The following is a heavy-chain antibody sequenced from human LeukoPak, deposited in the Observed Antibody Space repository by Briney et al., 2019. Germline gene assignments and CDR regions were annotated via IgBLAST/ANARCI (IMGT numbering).Heavy chain of an antibody. D-gene: IGHD6-25*01. J-gene: IGHJ3*01. V-gene: IGHV6-1*01. CDR1: GDSVSRNSAA. CDR3: ARDNSGGYRPVGAFDF. Sequence: SQTLSLTCAISGDSVSRNSAAWNWIRQSPSRGLEWLGRTYYRSKWYNDYGLYVKSRITINPDTSKNQFSLQLNSVTPEDTAVYYCARDNSGGYRPVGAFDFWGQGTMVTVSS. CDR2: TYYRSKWYN.